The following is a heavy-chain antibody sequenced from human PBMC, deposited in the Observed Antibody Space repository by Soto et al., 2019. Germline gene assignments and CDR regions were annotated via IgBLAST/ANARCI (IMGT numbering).Heavy chain of an antibody. CDR1: GGSISSGGYY. Sequence: SETLSLTCTVSGGSISSGGYYWSWIRQHPGKGLEWIGYIYYSGSTYYNPSPKSRVTISVDTSKNQFSLKLSSVTAADTAVYYCARGTDFWSGYYTPPNFDYWGQGTLVTVSS. CDR2: IYYSGST. V-gene: IGHV4-31*03. J-gene: IGHJ4*02. CDR3: ARGTDFWSGYYTPPNFDY. D-gene: IGHD3-3*01.